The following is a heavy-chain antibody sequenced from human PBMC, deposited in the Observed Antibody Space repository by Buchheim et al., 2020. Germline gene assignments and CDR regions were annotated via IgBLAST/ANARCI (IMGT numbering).Heavy chain of an antibody. V-gene: IGHV3-48*03. Sequence: EVQLVESGGGLVQPGGSLRLSCAASGFTFSSYEMNWVRQAPGKGLEWVSYISSGGSTRYYADSVKGRITISRDNAKNSLYLQMSSLRAEDTAVYFCARNNWNQYYFDYWGKGTL. CDR1: GFTFSSYE. D-gene: IGHD1-20*01. J-gene: IGHJ4*02. CDR2: ISSGGSTR. CDR3: ARNNWNQYYFDY.